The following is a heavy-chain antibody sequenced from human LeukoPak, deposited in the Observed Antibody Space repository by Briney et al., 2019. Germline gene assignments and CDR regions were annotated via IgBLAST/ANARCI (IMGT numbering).Heavy chain of an antibody. CDR2: IIPIFGTA. D-gene: IGHD6-19*01. V-gene: IGHV1-69*13. CDR1: GGTFSSYA. CDR3: ARRGWSSQDAFDI. J-gene: IGHJ3*02. Sequence: SVKVSCKASGGTFSSYAISWVRQAPGQGLEWMGGIIPIFGTANYAQKFQGRVTITADESTSTAYMELSSLRSEGTAVYYCARRGWSSQDAFDIWGQGTLVTVSS.